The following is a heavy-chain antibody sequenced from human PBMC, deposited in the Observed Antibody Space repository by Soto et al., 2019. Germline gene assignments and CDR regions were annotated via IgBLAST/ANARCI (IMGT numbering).Heavy chain of an antibody. V-gene: IGHV1-2*04. CDR1: GYTFTGYY. D-gene: IGHD3-10*01. J-gene: IGHJ6*02. CDR2: INPNSGGT. CDR3: ARGSMVRGGITQYYYYGMDV. Sequence: ASVKVSCKASGYTFTGYYMHWVRQAPGQGLEWMGWINPNSGGTNYAQKFQGWVTMTRDTSISTAYMELSRLRSDDTAVYYCARGSMVRGGITQYYYYGMDVWGQGTTGTV.